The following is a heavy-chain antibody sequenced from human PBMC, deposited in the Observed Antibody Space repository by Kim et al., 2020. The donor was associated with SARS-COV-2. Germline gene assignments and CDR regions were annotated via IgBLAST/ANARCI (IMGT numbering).Heavy chain of an antibody. D-gene: IGHD3-9*01. J-gene: IGHJ3*02. CDR3: ASNRVLRYFDWFPGDAFDI. V-gene: IGHV3-53*01. Sequence: GGSLRLSCAASGFTVSSNYMSWVRQAPGKGLEWVSVIYSGGSTYYADSVKGRFTISRDNSKNTLYLQMNSLRAEDTAVYYCASNRVLRYFDWFPGDAFDIWGQGTMVTVSS. CDR1: GFTVSSNY. CDR2: IYSGGST.